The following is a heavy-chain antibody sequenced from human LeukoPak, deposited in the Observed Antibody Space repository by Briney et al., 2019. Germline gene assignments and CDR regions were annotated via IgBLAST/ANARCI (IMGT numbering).Heavy chain of an antibody. CDR3: VREDTPATANY. V-gene: IGHV3-23*01. CDR1: GFTVSSNY. D-gene: IGHD2-21*02. Sequence: GGSLRLSCAASGFTVSSNYMSWVRQTPGKGLEWVSAISGGGDITYYADSVRGRFTISRDNSKDTLFLQMHSLRPGDTAVYYCVREDTPATANYWGQGTLVTISS. CDR2: ISGGGDIT. J-gene: IGHJ4*02.